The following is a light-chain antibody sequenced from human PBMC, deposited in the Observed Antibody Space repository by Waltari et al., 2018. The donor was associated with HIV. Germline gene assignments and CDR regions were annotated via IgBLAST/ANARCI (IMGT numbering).Light chain of an antibody. Sequence: HSALTQPASVSGSPGQTITISCTGTNSDVGSFDLVSWYQHHPGKAPKLIIYEVTQRPSGISNRFSGSKSANTASLTISGLQAEDEADYYCSSYTHFQPLVFGGGTKLTVL. J-gene: IGLJ2*01. CDR1: NSDVGSFDL. V-gene: IGLV2-23*02. CDR2: EVT. CDR3: SSYTHFQPLV.